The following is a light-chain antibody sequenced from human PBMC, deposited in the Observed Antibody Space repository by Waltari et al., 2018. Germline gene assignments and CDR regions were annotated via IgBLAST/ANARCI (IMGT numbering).Light chain of an antibody. CDR3: QTWDTDIVV. J-gene: IGLJ2*01. V-gene: IGLV4-69*01. CDR1: SGHRSYA. CDR2: VNSDGSH. Sequence: QLVVTQSPSASASLGASVKLTCTLRSGHRSYAIAWHPQQPEKGPRFLLRVNSDGSHNKGDGIPGRFSGSSSGAERYLIISGLQSEDEADYYCQTWDTDIVVFGGGTKLTV.